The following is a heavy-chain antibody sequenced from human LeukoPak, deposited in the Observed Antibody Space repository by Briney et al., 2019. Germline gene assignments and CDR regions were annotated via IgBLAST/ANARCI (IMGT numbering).Heavy chain of an antibody. CDR2: IYYSGST. CDR1: GGSISSHY. J-gene: IGHJ4*02. CDR3: ARGAANLDY. Sequence: SETLSLTCTVSGGSISSHYWSWIRQPPGKGLEWIGYIYYSGSTNYNPSLKSRVTISVDTSKNQFSLKLSSVTAADTAVYYCARGAANLDYWGQGTLVTVSS. V-gene: IGHV4-59*11. D-gene: IGHD2-15*01.